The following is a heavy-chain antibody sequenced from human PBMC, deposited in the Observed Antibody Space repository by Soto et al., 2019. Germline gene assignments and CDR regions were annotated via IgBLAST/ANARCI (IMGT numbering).Heavy chain of an antibody. CDR3: ARVTMVFYCSGGSCYYYYYGMDV. CDR1: GYTFTSYY. J-gene: IGHJ6*02. D-gene: IGHD2-15*01. V-gene: IGHV1-46*03. CDR2: INPSGGST. Sequence: ASVKVSCKASGYTFTSYYMHWVRQAPGQGLEWMGIINPSGGSTSYAQKFQGRVTMTRDTSTSTVYMELSSLRSEDTAVYYCARVTMVFYCSGGSCYYYYYGMDVWDQGTTVTVSS.